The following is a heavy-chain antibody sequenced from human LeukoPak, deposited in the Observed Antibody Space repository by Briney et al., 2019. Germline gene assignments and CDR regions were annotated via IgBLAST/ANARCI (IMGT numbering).Heavy chain of an antibody. CDR2: VSYDGNSK. D-gene: IGHD1-7*01. CDR3: AKDKRTGTLDY. J-gene: IGHJ4*02. CDR1: GFAFSDYG. V-gene: IGHV3-30*18. Sequence: GGSLGLSCAASGFAFSDYGMHWVRQAPGKGLEWVAFVSYDGNSKNYGDSVKGRFSISRDSSQNTVQLQMDSLRIEDTAVYYCAKDKRTGTLDYWGQGTLVTVSS.